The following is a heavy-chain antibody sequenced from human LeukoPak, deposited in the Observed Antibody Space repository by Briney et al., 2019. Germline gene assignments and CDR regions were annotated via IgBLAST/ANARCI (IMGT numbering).Heavy chain of an antibody. V-gene: IGHV3-30*02. Sequence: GGSLRLSCAASGFTFSSYGMHWVRQAPGKGLEWVAFIRYDGSNKYYADSVKGRFTISRDNSKNTLYLQMNSLRAEDTAVYYCASWPGAWYGKDFWGQGTLVTVSS. CDR3: ASWPGAWYGKDF. CDR2: IRYDGSNK. D-gene: IGHD6-19*01. J-gene: IGHJ4*02. CDR1: GFTFSSYG.